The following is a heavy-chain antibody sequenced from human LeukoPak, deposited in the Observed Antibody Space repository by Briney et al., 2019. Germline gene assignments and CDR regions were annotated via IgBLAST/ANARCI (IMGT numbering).Heavy chain of an antibody. CDR3: ARGIWNDFYYYYGMDV. Sequence: AASVKVSCKASGYTFTSYDINWVRRATGQGLEWMGWMNPNSGNTGYAQKFQGRVTMTRNTSISTAYMELSSLRSEDTAVYYCARGIWNDFYYYYGMDVWGQGTTVTVSS. V-gene: IGHV1-8*01. D-gene: IGHD1-1*01. J-gene: IGHJ6*02. CDR2: MNPNSGNT. CDR1: GYTFTSYD.